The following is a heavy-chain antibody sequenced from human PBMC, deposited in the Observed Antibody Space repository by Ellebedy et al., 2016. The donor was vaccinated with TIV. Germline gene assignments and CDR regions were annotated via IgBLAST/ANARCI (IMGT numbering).Heavy chain of an antibody. Sequence: SESLSLTXIVSAGSISSSSYYWGWIRQPPGQGLEWTGSIYDDGSTYYNSSLQSRVTMSVDTSKNQFSLKLSSVTAADTAVYYCARRGYSFGSYHFFDYWGQGTLVTVSS. CDR2: IYDDGST. D-gene: IGHD5-18*01. CDR1: AGSISSSSYY. CDR3: ARRGYSFGSYHFFDY. J-gene: IGHJ4*02. V-gene: IGHV4-39*01.